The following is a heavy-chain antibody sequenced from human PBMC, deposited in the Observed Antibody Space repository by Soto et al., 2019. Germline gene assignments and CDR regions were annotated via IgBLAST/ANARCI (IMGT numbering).Heavy chain of an antibody. Sequence: PSETLSLTCTVSGGSISSGGYYWSWIRHHPGKGLQWIGYIYYSGSTYYNPSLKSRVTISVDTSKNQFSLKLSSVTAADTAVYYCARDYYDSSGYYYFDYWGQGTLVTVSS. D-gene: IGHD3-22*01. CDR2: IYYSGST. V-gene: IGHV4-31*03. J-gene: IGHJ4*02. CDR1: GGSISSGGYY. CDR3: ARDYYDSSGYYYFDY.